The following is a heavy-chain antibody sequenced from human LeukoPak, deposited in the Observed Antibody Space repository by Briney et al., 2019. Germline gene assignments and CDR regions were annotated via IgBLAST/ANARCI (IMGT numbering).Heavy chain of an antibody. CDR3: ARGGADYVIGY. J-gene: IGHJ4*02. CDR1: GFTFSDYY. V-gene: IGHV3-11*06. CDR2: ISSSSSYT. Sequence: PGGSLRLSCAASGFTFSDYYMSWIRQVPGKGLEWVSFISSSSSYTNYADSVKGRFTISRDNTKNSLYLQMNNLRAEDTAVYYCARGGADYVIGYWGQGTLVTVSS. D-gene: IGHD4-17*01.